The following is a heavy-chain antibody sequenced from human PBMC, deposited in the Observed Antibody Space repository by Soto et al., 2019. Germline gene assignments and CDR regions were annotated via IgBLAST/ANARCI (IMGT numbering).Heavy chain of an antibody. CDR1: GGSISSGGYS. V-gene: IGHV4-30-2*02. CDR2: IYHSEST. D-gene: IGHD4-17*01. Sequence: PSETLSLTCAVSGGSISSGGYSWSWIRQPPGKGLEWIGYIYHSESTYYNPSLKSRVTISGDTSKNQFSLRLRSVTAADTAVYFCARSTGYGDSYFDYWGQGALVTVSS. J-gene: IGHJ4*02. CDR3: ARSTGYGDSYFDY.